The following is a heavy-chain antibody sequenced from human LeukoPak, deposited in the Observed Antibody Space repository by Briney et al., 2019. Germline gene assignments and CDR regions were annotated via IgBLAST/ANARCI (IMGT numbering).Heavy chain of an antibody. CDR3: AKDGSGSYPSLFDY. CDR2: ISGRGGST. J-gene: IGHJ4*02. D-gene: IGHD1-26*01. CDR1: GFTFSSYA. Sequence: PGGSLRLSCAASGFTFSSYAMSWVRQAPGKGLEWVSAISGRGGSTYYADSVKGRFTISRDNSKSTLYLQMNSLRAEDTAVYYCAKDGSGSYPSLFDYWGQGTLVTVSS. V-gene: IGHV3-23*01.